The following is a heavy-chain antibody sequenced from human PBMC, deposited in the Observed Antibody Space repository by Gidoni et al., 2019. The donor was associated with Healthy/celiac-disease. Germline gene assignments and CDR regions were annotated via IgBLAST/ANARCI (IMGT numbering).Heavy chain of an antibody. J-gene: IGHJ4*02. CDR3: ARAEDTMGRGVISDSSYFDY. Sequence: EVQLVQSGAEVKKPGESLQISCKGSGYSFTNYWIVWGRQRPGKGLEWMGSIYPGNSDNRYSPSFQGQVTISAEKSISTAYLQWSSLKDSDTAMYDCARAEDTMGRGVISDSSYFDYWGQGTLVTVSS. CDR1: GYSFTNYW. D-gene: IGHD3-10*01. CDR2: IYPGNSDN. V-gene: IGHV5-51*01.